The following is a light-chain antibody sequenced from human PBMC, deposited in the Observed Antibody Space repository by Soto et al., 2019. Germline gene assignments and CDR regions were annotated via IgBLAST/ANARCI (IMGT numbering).Light chain of an antibody. Sequence: DIQMTQSPSSLSASAGDSVTITFRASQSISSYLNWYQQKPGKAPKLLIYAASSLQSGVPSRFSGSGSGTDFTLTISSLQPEDFATYYCQQSYSTSKTFGQGTKVDIK. J-gene: IGKJ1*01. CDR1: QSISSY. CDR2: AAS. V-gene: IGKV1-39*01. CDR3: QQSYSTSKT.